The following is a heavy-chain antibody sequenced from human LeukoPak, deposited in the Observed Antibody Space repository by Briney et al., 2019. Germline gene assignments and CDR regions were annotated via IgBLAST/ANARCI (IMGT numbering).Heavy chain of an antibody. D-gene: IGHD4-17*01. Sequence: GESLKISCKASGYSFTDYWIGWVRQMPGKGLEWMGIIFPGDSDIRYSPSFQGQVTISADKSISTAYLQWSSLKASDTAIYYCASHPGDYFYLDYWGQGTLVTVSS. V-gene: IGHV5-51*01. CDR3: ASHPGDYFYLDY. J-gene: IGHJ4*02. CDR2: IFPGDSDI. CDR1: GYSFTDYW.